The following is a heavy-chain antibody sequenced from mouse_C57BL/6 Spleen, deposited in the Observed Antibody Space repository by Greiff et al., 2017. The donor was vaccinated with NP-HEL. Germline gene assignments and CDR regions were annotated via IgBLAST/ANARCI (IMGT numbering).Heavy chain of an antibody. V-gene: IGHV5-6*01. D-gene: IGHD1-1*01. CDR2: ISSGGSYT. CDR1: GFTFSSYG. CDR3: ARQLKSLITTVDWYFDV. Sequence: EVKVVESGGDLVKPGGSLKLSCAASGFTFSSYGMSWVRQTPDKRLEWVATISSGGSYTYYPDSVKGRFTFSSDNAKNTLYLHMSSLKSEDTAMYYCARQLKSLITTVDWYFDVWGTGTTVTVSS. J-gene: IGHJ1*03.